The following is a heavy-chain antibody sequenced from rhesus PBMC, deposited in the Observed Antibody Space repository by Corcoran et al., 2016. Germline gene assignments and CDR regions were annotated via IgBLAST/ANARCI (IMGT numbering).Heavy chain of an antibody. CDR2: ISGSSGST. CDR3: ARDPLDYGNYY. Sequence: QVQLQESGPGLVKPSETLSLTCAVSGGSIRSRTWWRWIRQPPGKGLEWSGYISGSSGSTYYNPSLKSRVTISKDTSKNQFSLKLSSVTAADTAVYYCARDPLDYGNYYWGQGVLVTVSS. D-gene: IGHD4-35*01. V-gene: IGHV4S19*01. J-gene: IGHJ4*01. CDR1: GGSIRSRTW.